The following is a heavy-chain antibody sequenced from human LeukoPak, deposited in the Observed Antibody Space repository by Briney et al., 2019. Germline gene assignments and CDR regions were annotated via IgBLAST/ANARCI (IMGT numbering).Heavy chain of an antibody. CDR3: ASRSRLGYCSSTRCLSMDV. V-gene: IGHV1-8*01. J-gene: IGHJ6*02. CDR1: GYTFTSYD. Sequence: ASVKVSCKASGYTFTSYDINWVRQATGQGLEWMGWMNPNSGNTGYAQKFQGRVTMTRNTSISVAYMELSSLRSEVTAVYYCASRSRLGYCSSTRCLSMDVWGQGTTVTVSS. CDR2: MNPNSGNT. D-gene: IGHD2-2*01.